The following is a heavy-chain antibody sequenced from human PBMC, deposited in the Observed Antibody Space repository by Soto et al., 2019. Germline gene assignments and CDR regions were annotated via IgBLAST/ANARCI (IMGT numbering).Heavy chain of an antibody. V-gene: IGHV3-21*01. J-gene: IGHJ3*02. CDR3: ARDQVPGLDAFDI. CDR1: GFTFSSYS. Sequence: EVQLVESGGGPVKPGGSLRLSCAASGFTFSSYSMNWVRQAPGKGLEWVSSISRSAGNTYYADSVKGRFTISRDNAKNSMYLQMNSLRAEDTAVYYCARDQVPGLDAFDIWGQGTMVTVSS. CDR2: ISRSAGNT.